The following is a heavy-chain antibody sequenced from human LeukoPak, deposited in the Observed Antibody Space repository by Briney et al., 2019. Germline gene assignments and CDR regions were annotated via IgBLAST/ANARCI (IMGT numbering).Heavy chain of an antibody. CDR1: GFTFSDYY. J-gene: IGHJ5*02. CDR3: GGGYYDFWSGYRYNWFDP. Sequence: PGGSLRLFCAAAGFTFSDYYMSWVRQAPGKGLECVSYISSSGLTRYSADTVRSRFNIAREKAKRSLYLQMNGLRAEDTDVYYCGGGYYDFWSGYRYNWFDPWGQGTVVTVSS. CDR2: ISSSGLTR. V-gene: IGHV3-11*01. D-gene: IGHD3-3*01.